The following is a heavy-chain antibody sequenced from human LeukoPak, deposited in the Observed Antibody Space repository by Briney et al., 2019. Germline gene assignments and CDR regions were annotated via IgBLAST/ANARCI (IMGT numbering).Heavy chain of an antibody. V-gene: IGHV3-30-3*01. J-gene: IGHJ4*02. CDR2: ISYDGSNK. D-gene: IGHD3-10*01. Sequence: HPGGSLRLSCAASGFTFSSYAMHWVRQAPGKGLEWVAVISYDGSNKYYADSVKGRFTISRDNSKNTLYLQMNSLRAEDTAVYYCARESGWFGELLYPFDYWGQGTLVTVSS. CDR3: ARESGWFGELLYPFDY. CDR1: GFTFSSYA.